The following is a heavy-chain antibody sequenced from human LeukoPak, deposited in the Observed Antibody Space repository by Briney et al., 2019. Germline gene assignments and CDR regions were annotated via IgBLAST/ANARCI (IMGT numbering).Heavy chain of an antibody. D-gene: IGHD3-22*01. CDR1: GGSISSYY. CDR2: IYYSGST. V-gene: IGHV4-59*01. Sequence: RPSETLSLTCTVSGGSISSYYWSWIRQPPGKGLEWIGYIYYSGSTNYNPSLKSRVTISVDTSKNQFSLKLSSVTAADTAVYYCARIHSDYYDSSGYYGRFYFDYWGQGTLVTVSS. J-gene: IGHJ4*02. CDR3: ARIHSDYYDSSGYYGRFYFDY.